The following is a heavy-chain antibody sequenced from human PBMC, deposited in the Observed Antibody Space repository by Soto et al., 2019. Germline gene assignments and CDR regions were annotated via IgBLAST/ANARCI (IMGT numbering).Heavy chain of an antibody. CDR1: GYTFTRSG. J-gene: IGHJ4*02. D-gene: IGHD3-22*01. V-gene: IGHV1-18*01. Sequence: GASVKVSCKASGYTFTRSGISWVRQAPGQGLEWMGWISTYNGDTNYAQTFQDRVTMTTATSTNTVFLELRSLKSDDTAIYYCARDRLRGYDSSGFYSWGQGTMVTVSS. CDR3: ARDRLRGYDSSGFYS. CDR2: ISTYNGDT.